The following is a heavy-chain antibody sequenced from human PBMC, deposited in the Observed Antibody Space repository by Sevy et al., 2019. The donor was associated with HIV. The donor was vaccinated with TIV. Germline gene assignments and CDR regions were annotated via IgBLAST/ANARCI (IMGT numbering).Heavy chain of an antibody. J-gene: IGHJ5*02. Sequence: SETLSLTCAVSGGSISSGDYSWSWIRQPPGKGLEWIGNIYHSGSTYYNPSLKSRVTISVDKSKNLLSLKLSSVAAADTAVYYCARIREWLNWFDPWGQGALVTVSS. D-gene: IGHD3-3*01. CDR2: IYHSGST. CDR1: GGSISSGDYS. CDR3: ARIREWLNWFDP. V-gene: IGHV4-30-2*01.